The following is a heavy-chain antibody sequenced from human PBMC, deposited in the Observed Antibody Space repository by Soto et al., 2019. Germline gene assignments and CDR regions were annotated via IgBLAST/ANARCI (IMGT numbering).Heavy chain of an antibody. V-gene: IGHV1-3*01. Sequence: GASVKVSCKASGYTFTSYAMHWVRQAPGQRLEWMGWINAGNGNTKYSQKFQGRVTITRDTSASTAYMELSSLRSEDTAVYYCARTGYSSGWFHPRPTYYYYYGMDVWGRGTTVTVSS. CDR3: ARTGYSSGWFHPRPTYYYYYGMDV. J-gene: IGHJ6*02. D-gene: IGHD6-19*01. CDR1: GYTFTSYA. CDR2: INAGNGNT.